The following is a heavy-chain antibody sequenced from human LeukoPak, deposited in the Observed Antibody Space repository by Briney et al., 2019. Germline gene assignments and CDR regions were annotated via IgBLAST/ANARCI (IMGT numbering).Heavy chain of an antibody. CDR2: IIGTGVST. V-gene: IGHV3-23*01. CDR1: GFTFRTYS. D-gene: IGHD6-6*01. CDR3: ARAAQVTGRPNLGGHFDY. J-gene: IGHJ4*02. Sequence: GGSLRLSCVASGFTFRTYSMSWVRQAPGNGLDWVSTIIGTGVSTYYADSVKGRFTISRDNNENTLYLQMNSLRVEDTAVYYCARAAQVTGRPNLGGHFDYWGQGTLVTVSS.